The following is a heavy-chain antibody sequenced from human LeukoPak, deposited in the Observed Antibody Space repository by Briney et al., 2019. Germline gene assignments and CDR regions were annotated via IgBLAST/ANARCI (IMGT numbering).Heavy chain of an antibody. Sequence: APVKVSCKASGYTFTSYNMHWVRQAPGQGLEWMGIINPSGGSTSYAQKFQGRVTMTRDMSTSTVYMELSSLRSEDTAVYYCARDAELRYFDWFRYNWFDPWGQGTLVTVSS. CDR3: ARDAELRYFDWFRYNWFDP. V-gene: IGHV1-46*01. CDR1: GYTFTSYN. CDR2: INPSGGST. D-gene: IGHD3-9*01. J-gene: IGHJ5*02.